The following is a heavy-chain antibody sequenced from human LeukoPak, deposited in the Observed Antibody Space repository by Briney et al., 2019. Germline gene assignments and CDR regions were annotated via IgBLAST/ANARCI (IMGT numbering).Heavy chain of an antibody. CDR3: ARGRLKGYCSGGSCYSTRYYFDY. V-gene: IGHV4-34*01. Sequence: SETLSLTCAVYGGSFSGYYWSWIRQPPGKGLEWIGEINHSGSTNYNSSLKSRVTISVDTSKNQFSLKLSSVTAADTAVYYCARGRLKGYCSGGSCYSTRYYFDYWGQGTLVTVSS. D-gene: IGHD2-15*01. CDR2: INHSGST. J-gene: IGHJ4*02. CDR1: GGSFSGYY.